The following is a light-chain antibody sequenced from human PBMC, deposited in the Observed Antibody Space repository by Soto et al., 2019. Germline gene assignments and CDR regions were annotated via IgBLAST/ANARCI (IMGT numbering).Light chain of an antibody. V-gene: IGLV4-69*01. J-gene: IGLJ2*01. CDR2: LNSDGSH. Sequence: QLVLTQSPSASASLGASVKLTCTLSSGHSSYAIAWHQQQPEKGPRYLMKLNSDGSHSKGDGIPDRFSGSSSGAERYLTNSSLQSEDEADYYCQTWGTGIVVFGGGTKPTVL. CDR3: QTWGTGIVV. CDR1: SGHSSYA.